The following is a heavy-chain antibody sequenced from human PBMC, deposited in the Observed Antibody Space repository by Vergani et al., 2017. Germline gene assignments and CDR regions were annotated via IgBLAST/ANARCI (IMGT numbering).Heavy chain of an antibody. J-gene: IGHJ6*03. CDR3: ARQKDYYMDV. CDR1: GDSINSGHYS. Sequence: QVQLQESGSGLVKPSQTLSLTCTVSGDSINSGHYSWNWIRQSPSKGLEWIGYIYYSGTTYYNPSLESRLTISLDTSENHLSLKLTSVTAADTAVYYCARQKDYYMDVWSKGATVTVS. V-gene: IGHV4-30-2*05. CDR2: IYYSGTT.